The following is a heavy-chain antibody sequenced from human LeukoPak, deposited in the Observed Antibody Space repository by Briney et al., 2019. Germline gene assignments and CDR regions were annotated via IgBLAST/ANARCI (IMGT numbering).Heavy chain of an antibody. CDR2: ISGSGGST. CDR1: GFAFSSYA. CDR3: AKDLNYTPSGSYDY. D-gene: IGHD1-26*01. V-gene: IGHV3-23*01. Sequence: PGGSLRLSCAASGFAFSSYAMSWVRQAPGKGLEWVSAISGSGGSTYYADSVKGRFTISRDNSKNTLYLQMNSLRAEDTAVYYCAKDLNYTPSGSYDYWGQGTLVTVSS. J-gene: IGHJ4*02.